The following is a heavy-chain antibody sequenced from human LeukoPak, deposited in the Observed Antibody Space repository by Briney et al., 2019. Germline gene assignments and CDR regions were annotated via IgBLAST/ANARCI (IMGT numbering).Heavy chain of an antibody. D-gene: IGHD3-22*01. Sequence: GGSLRLSCAASGFTFSNFPMTWVRQAPGKGLEAFSSISGSGGDTYYKDSVKGRFTISRDNSKNTLYLQMNSLRAEDTAVYYCAQDQNMIVVVISNWGQGTLVTVSS. CDR1: GFTFSNFP. CDR3: AQDQNMIVVVISN. J-gene: IGHJ4*02. V-gene: IGHV3-23*01. CDR2: ISGSGGDT.